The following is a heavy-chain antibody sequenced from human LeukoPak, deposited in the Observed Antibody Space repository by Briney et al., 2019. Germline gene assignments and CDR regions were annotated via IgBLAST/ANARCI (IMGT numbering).Heavy chain of an antibody. CDR3: ARQVDTAMVTLFDY. CDR2: IYPGDSDT. J-gene: IGHJ4*02. CDR1: GYSFTSYW. V-gene: IGHV5-51*01. D-gene: IGHD5-18*01. Sequence: MHGESLKISCKGSGYSFTSYWIGWVRQMPGKGLEWMGIIYPGDSDTRYSPSFQGQVTISADKSISTAYLQWSSLKASDTAMYYCARQVDTAMVTLFDYWGQGTLVTVSS.